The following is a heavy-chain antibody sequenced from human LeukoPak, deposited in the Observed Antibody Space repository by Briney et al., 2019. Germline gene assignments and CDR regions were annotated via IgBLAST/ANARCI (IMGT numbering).Heavy chain of an antibody. CDR3: ARRPGNDAFDI. CDR2: IYYSGST. D-gene: IGHD1-1*01. Sequence: SGTLSLTCTVSGGSISSSSYYWGWIRQPPGKGLEWIGSIYYSGSTYYNPSLKSRVTISVDTSKNQFSLKLSSVTAADTAVYYCARRPGNDAFDIWGQGTMVTVSS. J-gene: IGHJ3*02. CDR1: GGSISSSSYY. V-gene: IGHV4-39*01.